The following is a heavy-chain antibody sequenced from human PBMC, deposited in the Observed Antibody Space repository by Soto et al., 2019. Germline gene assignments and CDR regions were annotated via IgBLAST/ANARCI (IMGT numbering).Heavy chain of an antibody. J-gene: IGHJ4*02. D-gene: IGHD3-22*01. V-gene: IGHV3-11*06. CDR1: GFTFSDYY. CDR3: ARELVYYYDSSGYYYRPWDY. CDR2: ISSSSSYT. Sequence: SLLLSCAASGFTFSDYYMSWIRQAPGKGLEWVSYISSSSSYTNYADSVKGRFTISRDNAKNSLYLQMNSLRAEDTAVYYCARELVYYYDSSGYYYRPWDYWGQGTLVTVSS.